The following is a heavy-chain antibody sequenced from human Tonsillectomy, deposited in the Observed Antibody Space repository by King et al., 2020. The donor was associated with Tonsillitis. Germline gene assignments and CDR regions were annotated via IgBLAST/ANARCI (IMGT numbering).Heavy chain of an antibody. J-gene: IGHJ4*02. V-gene: IGHV3-23*04. Sequence: VQLVESGGRLVQPGGSLRLSCSASGFTFSSYAMSWVRQAPGKGLDWVSVISGDGENTYYADSVKGRFTISRDNSKNTLYLQMNSQRVEDTAVYFCETLGAYRDSSGYRYYFEYWGQGTLVTVSS. D-gene: IGHD3-22*01. CDR1: GFTFSSYA. CDR2: ISGDGENT. CDR3: ETLGAYRDSSGYRYYFEY.